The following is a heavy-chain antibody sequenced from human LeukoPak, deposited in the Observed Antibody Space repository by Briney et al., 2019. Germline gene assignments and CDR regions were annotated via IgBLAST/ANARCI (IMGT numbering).Heavy chain of an antibody. Sequence: PGGSLRLSCAASGFTFSSYAMSWVRQAPGKGLEWVSAISGSGDNTYYADSVKDRFTTSRDKSKNTLYLQMNSLGAEDTAVYYCAKNRGNYYYFDYWGQGTLVTVSS. V-gene: IGHV3-23*01. J-gene: IGHJ4*02. CDR1: GFTFSSYA. CDR3: AKNRGNYYYFDY. CDR2: ISGSGDNT. D-gene: IGHD4-11*01.